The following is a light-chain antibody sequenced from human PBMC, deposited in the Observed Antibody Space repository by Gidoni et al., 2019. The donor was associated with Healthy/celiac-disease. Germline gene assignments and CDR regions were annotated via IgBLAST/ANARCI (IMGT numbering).Light chain of an antibody. Sequence: DIQMTQSPSSLSASVGDIVTITCRASQSISSYLNWYQQKPGKAPKLLIYAASSLQSGVPSRFSGSGSGTDFTLTISSLQHEDFATYYCQQSYSTPQTFGGGTKVEIK. CDR1: QSISSY. V-gene: IGKV1-39*01. J-gene: IGKJ4*01. CDR2: AAS. CDR3: QQSYSTPQT.